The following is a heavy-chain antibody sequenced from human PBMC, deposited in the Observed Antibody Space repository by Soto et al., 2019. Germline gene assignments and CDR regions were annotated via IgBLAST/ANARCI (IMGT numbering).Heavy chain of an antibody. V-gene: IGHV3-23*01. CDR3: AKDKYQLLAFDY. D-gene: IGHD2-2*01. CDR1: GFTFSSYA. CDR2: ISGSGGST. Sequence: SLRLSCAASGFTFSSYAMSWVRQAPGKGLEWVSAISGSGGSTYYADSVKGRFTISRDNSKNTLYLQMNSLRAEDTAVYYCAKDKYQLLAFDYWGQGTLVTVSS. J-gene: IGHJ4*02.